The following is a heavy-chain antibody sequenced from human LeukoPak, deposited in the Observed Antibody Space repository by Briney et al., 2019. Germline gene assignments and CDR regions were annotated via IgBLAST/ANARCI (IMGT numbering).Heavy chain of an antibody. Sequence: GGSLRLSCAASGLTFSNYAMSWVRQAPGKGLEWVSAISPSGDTPDYADSVKGRFTISRDNSKNTLYLQMNSLRAEDTAVYYCAKLKYGDQGHDYWGQGTLVTVSS. CDR2: ISPSGDTP. V-gene: IGHV3-23*01. D-gene: IGHD4-17*01. CDR3: AKLKYGDQGHDY. CDR1: GLTFSNYA. J-gene: IGHJ4*02.